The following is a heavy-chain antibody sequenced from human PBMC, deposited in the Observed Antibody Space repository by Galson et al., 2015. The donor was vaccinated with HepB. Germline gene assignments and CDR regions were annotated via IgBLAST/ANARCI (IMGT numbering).Heavy chain of an antibody. Sequence: SLRLSCAASGGTFNSFTMKGVRQAPGKGLEYVAAISSNGDKTYYADSVKGRFTISRDNSQKTLYLQMSSLRPEDTAVYFCVKVGQWVSFSDYSGPGTLLIVSS. J-gene: IGHJ4*02. CDR2: ISSNGDKT. D-gene: IGHD6-19*01. CDR3: VKVGQWVSFSDY. CDR1: GGTFNSFT. V-gene: IGHV3-64D*06.